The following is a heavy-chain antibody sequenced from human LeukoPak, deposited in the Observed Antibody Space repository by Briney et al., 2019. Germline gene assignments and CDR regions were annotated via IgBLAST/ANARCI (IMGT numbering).Heavy chain of an antibody. Sequence: SETLSLTCTVSGGSISSSSYYWGWIRQPPGKGLEWIGSVYYSGSTYYNPSLKCRVTISVDTSKNQFSLKLSSVTAADTAVYYCASRASFIAVAGTYHFDYWGQGTLVTVSS. CDR1: GGSISSSSYY. CDR2: VYYSGST. D-gene: IGHD6-19*01. J-gene: IGHJ4*02. V-gene: IGHV4-39*07. CDR3: ASRASFIAVAGTYHFDY.